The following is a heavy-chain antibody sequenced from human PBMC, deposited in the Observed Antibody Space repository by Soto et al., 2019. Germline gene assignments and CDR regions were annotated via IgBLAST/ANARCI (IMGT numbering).Heavy chain of an antibody. CDR2: ISHGGST. J-gene: IGHJ4*02. CDR1: SGSISSSNW. Sequence: QVQLQESGPGLVKPSGTLSLTCAVSSGSISSSNWWSWVRQPPGKGLEWIGEISHGGSTNYNPSLKSGVTIPVDRSKNQFSLRLGSVPAGARAVYYGVSLIAVATYGGQGTWVTVSS. D-gene: IGHD6-19*01. CDR3: VSLIAVATY. V-gene: IGHV4-4*02.